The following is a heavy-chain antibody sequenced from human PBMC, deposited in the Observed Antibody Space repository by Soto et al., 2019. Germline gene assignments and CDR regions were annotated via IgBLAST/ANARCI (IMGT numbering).Heavy chain of an antibody. D-gene: IGHD1-20*01. V-gene: IGHV3-33*01. J-gene: IGHJ3*01. Sequence: QVQLVESGGGVVQPGRSLRLSCAASGFTFSNHGMHWVRQSPGKGLEWVAGIWSDGSHKDYADSVKGRFTITRDNSKNTPSLQVDSLRAEDTAVYYCVREGPISGTNPFDVWGQGTMVIISS. CDR1: GFTFSNHG. CDR2: IWSDGSHK. CDR3: VREGPISGTNPFDV.